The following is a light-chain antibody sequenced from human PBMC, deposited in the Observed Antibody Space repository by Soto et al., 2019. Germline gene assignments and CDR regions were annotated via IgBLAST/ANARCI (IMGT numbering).Light chain of an antibody. CDR2: SAS. Sequence: DIQMTQSPASLSASVGDRVTITCRASQTISSYLNWYKHKAGAAPKLLIYSASTLQSGVPSRFSGSGFGTDYTLTISSLQPADFAVYYCQQTFRTPHTFGQGTKLDIK. J-gene: IGKJ2*01. CDR1: QTISSY. CDR3: QQTFRTPHT. V-gene: IGKV1-39*01.